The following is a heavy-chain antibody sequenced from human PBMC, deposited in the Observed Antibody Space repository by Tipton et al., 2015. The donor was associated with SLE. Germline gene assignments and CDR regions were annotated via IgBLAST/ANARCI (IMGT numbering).Heavy chain of an antibody. Sequence: TLSLTCSVSGDSMRNHYWSWIRQSPGKGLEHIGYVYYTGITNSNPSLRSRVTLSMETSKNQFSLKLTSVTAADTAVYYCARGWVFSSTWSYFDLWGRGTLVTVSS. V-gene: IGHV4-59*08. J-gene: IGHJ2*01. CDR2: VYYTGIT. CDR1: GDSMRNHY. D-gene: IGHD6-13*01. CDR3: ARGWVFSSTWSYFDL.